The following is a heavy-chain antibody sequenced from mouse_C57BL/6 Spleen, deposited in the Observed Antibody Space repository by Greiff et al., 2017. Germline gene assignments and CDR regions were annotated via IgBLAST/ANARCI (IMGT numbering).Heavy chain of an antibody. D-gene: IGHD1-3*01. J-gene: IGHJ4*01. CDR1: GYTFTSYW. V-gene: IGHV1-69*01. CDR3: ATLGLYSSMDY. CDR2: IDPSASYT. Sequence: QVQLQQPGAELVMPGASVKLSCKASGYTFTSYWMHWVKQRPGQGLEWIGEIDPSASYTNYNQKFKGKSTLTVDKSSSTAYMQLSSLTSEDSAVYYCATLGLYSSMDYGGQGTSVTVSS.